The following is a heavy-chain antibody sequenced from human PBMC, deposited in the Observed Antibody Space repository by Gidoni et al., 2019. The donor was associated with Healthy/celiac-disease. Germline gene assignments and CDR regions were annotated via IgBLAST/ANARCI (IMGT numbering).Heavy chain of an antibody. J-gene: IGHJ4*02. CDR1: GFTFDAYA. CDR2: ISWNSGSI. CDR3: AKEGSRIAAAGSFDY. Sequence: EVQLVESGGGLVQPGRSLRLSCAASGFTFDAYAMHWVRQAPGKGLEWVSGISWNSGSIGYADSVKGRFTISRDNTKNSLYLQMNSLRAEDTALYYCAKEGSRIAAAGSFDYWGQGTLVTVSS. D-gene: IGHD6-13*01. V-gene: IGHV3-9*01.